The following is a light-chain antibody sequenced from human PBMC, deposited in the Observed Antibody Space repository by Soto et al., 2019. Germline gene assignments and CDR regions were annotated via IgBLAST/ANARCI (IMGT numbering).Light chain of an antibody. J-gene: IGKJ4*01. CDR3: QQYGTSVLT. Sequence: EIMMTQSPGTLSLSPGERATLSCRASQSVNNAYLAWYQQKPGQAPRLLIYDASKRATGIPDRFSGSGSGTDFTLTISRLEPEDFAVYYCQQYGTSVLTFGGGTKVEIK. V-gene: IGKV3-20*01. CDR1: QSVNNAY. CDR2: DAS.